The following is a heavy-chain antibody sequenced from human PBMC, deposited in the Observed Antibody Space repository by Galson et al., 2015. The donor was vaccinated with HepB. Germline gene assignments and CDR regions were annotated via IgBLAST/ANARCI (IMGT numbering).Heavy chain of an antibody. Sequence: SLRLSCAASGFTFSTYGMSWVRQAPGKGLEWVSAISGSGGSAYYTDSVKGRFTISRDNSKNTLFLQMNSLRAEDTAVYYCANMVAAITSDYFDYWGQGTLVTVSS. V-gene: IGHV3-23*01. CDR2: ISGSGGSA. J-gene: IGHJ4*02. D-gene: IGHD2-15*01. CDR3: ANMVAAITSDYFDY. CDR1: GFTFSTYG.